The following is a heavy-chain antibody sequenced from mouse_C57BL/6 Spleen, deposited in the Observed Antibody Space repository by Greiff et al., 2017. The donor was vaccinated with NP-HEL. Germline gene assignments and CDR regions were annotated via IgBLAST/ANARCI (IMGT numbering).Heavy chain of an antibody. Sequence: QVQLQQSGAELVRPGASVTLSCKASGYTFTDYEMHWVKQTPVHGLEWIGAIDPETGGTAYTQKFKGKAILTADKSSSTAYMELRSLTSEDSAVYYCTRGGYYGSRRGFDYWGQGTTLTVSS. D-gene: IGHD1-1*01. J-gene: IGHJ2*01. CDR3: TRGGYYGSRRGFDY. V-gene: IGHV1-15*01. CDR1: GYTFTDYE. CDR2: IDPETGGT.